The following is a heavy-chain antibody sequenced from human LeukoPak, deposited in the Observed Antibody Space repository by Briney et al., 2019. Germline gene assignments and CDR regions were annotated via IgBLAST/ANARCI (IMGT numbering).Heavy chain of an antibody. Sequence: PGGSLRLSCAASGFTFSSYGMHWVRQAPGKGLEWVAVISYDGSNKYYADSVKGRFTISRDNSKNTLYLQMNSLRAEDTAVYYCARGHPVLRYFDWLSPYHDAFDIWGQGTMVTVSS. CDR3: ARGHPVLRYFDWLSPYHDAFDI. CDR1: GFTFSSYG. D-gene: IGHD3-9*01. V-gene: IGHV3-30*03. J-gene: IGHJ3*02. CDR2: ISYDGSNK.